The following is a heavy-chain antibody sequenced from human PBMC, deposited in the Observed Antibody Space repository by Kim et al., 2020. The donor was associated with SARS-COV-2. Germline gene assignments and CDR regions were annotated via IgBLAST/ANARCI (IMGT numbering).Heavy chain of an antibody. V-gene: IGHV1-3*01. J-gene: IGHJ4*02. CDR1: GYTFTSYA. CDR3: ARSTLAVAGPGRVLLFDY. Sequence: ASVKVSCKASGYTFTSYAMHWVRQAPGQRLEWMGWINAGNGNTKYSQKFQGRVTITRDTSASTAYMELSSLRYEDTAVYYCARSTLAVAGPGRVLLFDYWGQGTLVTVSS. D-gene: IGHD6-19*01. CDR2: INAGNGNT.